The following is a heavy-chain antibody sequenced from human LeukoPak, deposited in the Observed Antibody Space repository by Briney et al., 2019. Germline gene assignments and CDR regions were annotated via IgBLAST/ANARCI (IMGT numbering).Heavy chain of an antibody. J-gene: IGHJ6*02. V-gene: IGHV4-59*01. CDR1: GGSISSYY. CDR3: ASGPRYNILTGYYEYGMDV. CDR2: IYYSGST. D-gene: IGHD3-9*01. Sequence: SETLSLTCTVSGGSISSYYWSWIRQPPGKGLEWIGYIYYSGSTNYNPSLKSRVTISVDTSKNQFSLKLSSVTAADTAVYYCASGPRYNILTGYYEYGMDVWGQGTTVTVSS.